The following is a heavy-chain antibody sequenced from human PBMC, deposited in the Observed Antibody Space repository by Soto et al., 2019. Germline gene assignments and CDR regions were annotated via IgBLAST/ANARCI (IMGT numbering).Heavy chain of an antibody. V-gene: IGHV3-33*01. CDR3: AGHIHTGIAAAYGMDV. D-gene: IGHD6-13*01. CDR1: GFTFSSYG. Sequence: QVQLVESGGGVVQPGRSLRLSCAASGFTFSSYGMHWVRQAPGKGLEWVAVIWYDGSNKYYADSVKGRFTISRDNSKNTLYLQMNSLRAEDTAVYYCAGHIHTGIAAAYGMDVWGQGTTVTVSS. J-gene: IGHJ6*02. CDR2: IWYDGSNK.